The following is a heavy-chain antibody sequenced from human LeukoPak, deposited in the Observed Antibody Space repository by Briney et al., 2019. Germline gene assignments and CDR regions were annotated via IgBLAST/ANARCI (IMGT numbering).Heavy chain of an antibody. J-gene: IGHJ4*02. D-gene: IGHD5-24*01. CDR2: ISSSGSTI. CDR1: GLTFSDYY. V-gene: IGHV3-11*04. CDR3: ARGLTWRADGDNCDFDY. Sequence: PGGSLRLSCAASGLTFSDYYMSWIRQAPGKGLEWVSYISSSGSTIYYADSVKGRFTISRDNAKNSLYLQMNSLRDEDTAIYYCARGLTWRADGDNCDFDYWGQGTLVTVSS.